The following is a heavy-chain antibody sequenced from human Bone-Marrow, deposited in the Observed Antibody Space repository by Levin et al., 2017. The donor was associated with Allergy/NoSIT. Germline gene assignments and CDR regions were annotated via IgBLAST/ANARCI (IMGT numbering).Heavy chain of an antibody. V-gene: IGHV3-30*18. J-gene: IGHJ6*02. CDR3: AKDPCSSATCYGSYYYFDGFDV. Sequence: LSLTCAASGFTFVKYGMHWVRQRPGRGLEWVALISYDGRNAYYAESVRGRFAISRDNLKDRVFLELNSLRADDTAVYFCAKDPCSSATCYGSYYYFDGFDVWGRGTTVTVSS. D-gene: IGHD2-2*01. CDR2: ISYDGRNA. CDR1: GFTFVKYG.